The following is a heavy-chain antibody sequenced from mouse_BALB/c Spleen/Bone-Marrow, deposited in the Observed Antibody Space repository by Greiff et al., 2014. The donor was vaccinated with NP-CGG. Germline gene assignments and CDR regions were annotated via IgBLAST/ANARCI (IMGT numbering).Heavy chain of an antibody. Sequence: EVQLQQSGAELVKPGASVKLSCTASGFNFKDNYMHWVKQRPEQGLEWIGRIDPANGNTKYDQKFQGKATITADKSSNTAYLQPSTVSSQDSAVNSGATAVYGCAGTFDYWGQGTTLTVSS. CDR1: GFNFKDNY. CDR3: ATAVYGCAGTFDY. CDR2: IDPANGNT. J-gene: IGHJ2*01. D-gene: IGHD3-3*01. V-gene: IGHV14-3*02.